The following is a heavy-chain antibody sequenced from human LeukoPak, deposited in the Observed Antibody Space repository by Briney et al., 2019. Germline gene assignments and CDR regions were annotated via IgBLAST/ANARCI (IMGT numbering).Heavy chain of an antibody. CDR1: GFTVSSNY. CDR3: ARVDY. CDR2: IYSAGNT. Sequence: GGSLRLSCAASGFTVSSNYMSWVRQAPGKGLEWVSTIYSAGNTYYADSVEGRFSISRDNSKNMVYLQMNSLRGEDTAVYYCARVDYWGQGTLVTVSS. V-gene: IGHV3-66*01. J-gene: IGHJ4*02.